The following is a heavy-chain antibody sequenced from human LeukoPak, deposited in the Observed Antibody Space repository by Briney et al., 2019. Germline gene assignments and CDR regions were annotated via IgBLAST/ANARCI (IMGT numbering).Heavy chain of an antibody. J-gene: IGHJ4*02. V-gene: IGHV4-59*08. CDR1: GGSISRYY. D-gene: IGHD3-10*01. Sequence: SETLSLTCTVSGGSISRYYWSWIRQPPGKGLEWIGRVYSDGTTNYNSSLKSRVTISVDTSKNQFSLNLNSVTAADTAVYYCARHGLGWFGEFYYFDYWGQGTLVTVSS. CDR3: ARHGLGWFGEFYYFDY. CDR2: VYSDGTT.